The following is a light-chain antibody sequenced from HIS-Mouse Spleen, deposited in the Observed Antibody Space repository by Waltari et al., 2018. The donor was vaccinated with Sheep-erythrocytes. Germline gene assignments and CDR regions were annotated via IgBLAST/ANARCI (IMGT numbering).Light chain of an antibody. J-gene: IGLJ7*01. CDR3: CSYAGSSTV. CDR1: SSDVGSYNL. CDR2: DGM. Sequence: QSALTQPASVSGSPGQSITISCTGTSSDVGSYNLVSWYQQHPGKAHKLMLCDGMKPPSGLSHRFSGSESGNTASLTISGLQAEDEADYYCCSYAGSSTVFGGGTQLTVL. V-gene: IGLV2-23*01.